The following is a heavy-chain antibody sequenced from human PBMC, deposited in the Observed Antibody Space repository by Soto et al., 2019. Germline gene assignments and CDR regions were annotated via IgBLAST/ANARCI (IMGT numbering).Heavy chain of an antibody. CDR1: GYTFTSYA. J-gene: IGHJ4*02. CDR2: INAGNGNT. CDR3: ARDLGGWTDY. Sequence: QVQLVQSGAEVKKPGTSVKVSCKASGYTFTSYAMQWVRQAPGQRLEWMGWINAGNGNTKYSQKFQGRVTITRDTSASTAYLELSSLRSEDTAVYYCARDLGGWTDYWGQGTLVTVSS. D-gene: IGHD6-19*01. V-gene: IGHV1-3*01.